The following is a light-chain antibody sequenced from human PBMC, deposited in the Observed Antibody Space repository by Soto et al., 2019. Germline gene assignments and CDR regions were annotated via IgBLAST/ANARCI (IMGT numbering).Light chain of an antibody. J-gene: IGKJ4*01. CDR2: DTS. CDR3: QQRSAWPLT. CDR1: QSVGNV. V-gene: IGKV3-11*01. Sequence: EIVLTQSPATLSLSPGERATLSCRASQSVGNVIAWYQQKPGQAPRLLIYDTSNRFTGIPARFSGSGSGTDFTLTINSLESEDSAVFYCQQRSAWPLTFGGGTRVEIK.